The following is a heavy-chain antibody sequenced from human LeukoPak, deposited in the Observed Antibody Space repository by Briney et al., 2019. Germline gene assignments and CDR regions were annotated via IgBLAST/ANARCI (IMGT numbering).Heavy chain of an antibody. D-gene: IGHD6-13*01. V-gene: IGHV3-7*01. CDR1: GFTFNSYG. J-gene: IGHJ6*03. Sequence: GGSLRLSCAASGFTFNSYGMHRVRQAPGKGLEWVANIKQDGSEKYYVDSVKGRFTISRDNAKNSLYLQMNSLRAEDTAVYYCARDGGSSWYGYYYYYMDVWGKGTTVTVSS. CDR2: IKQDGSEK. CDR3: ARDGGSSWYGYYYYYMDV.